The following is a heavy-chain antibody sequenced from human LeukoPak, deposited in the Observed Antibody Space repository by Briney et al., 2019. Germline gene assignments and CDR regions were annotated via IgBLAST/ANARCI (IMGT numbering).Heavy chain of an antibody. CDR2: IYYSGST. CDR3: ATYSGSYYLLDY. Sequence: PSETLSLTCTVSGGSISGYYWSWIRQPPGKGLEWIGCIYYSGSTNYNPSLKSRVSISLNTSKNQFSLKLSSVTAADTAVYYCATYSGSYYLLDYWGQGTLVTVSS. J-gene: IGHJ4*02. V-gene: IGHV4-59*08. D-gene: IGHD1-26*01. CDR1: GGSISGYY.